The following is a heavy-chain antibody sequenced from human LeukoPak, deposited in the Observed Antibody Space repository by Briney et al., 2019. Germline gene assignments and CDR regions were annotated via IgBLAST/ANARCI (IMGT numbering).Heavy chain of an antibody. Sequence: PAETLCLSCAVYGGSFNYYWSWIRQPPGKGLEWIGEINDRGITKYNPSLKSRVSISVDTSKNQFSLKLSSVTAADTAIYYRAKSLYSGDDCFWGPGTVVTVSS. CDR1: GGSFNYY. CDR2: INDRGIT. CDR3: AKSLYSGDDCF. J-gene: IGHJ3*01. D-gene: IGHD2-21*02. V-gene: IGHV4-34*01.